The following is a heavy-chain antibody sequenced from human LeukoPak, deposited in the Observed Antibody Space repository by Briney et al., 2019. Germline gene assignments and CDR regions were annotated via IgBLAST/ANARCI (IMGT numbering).Heavy chain of an antibody. D-gene: IGHD6-13*01. J-gene: IGHJ5*02. CDR3: ARDRGRIAAAGTGWFDP. V-gene: IGHV3-53*01. CDR2: IYSGGST. CDR1: GFTVSSNY. Sequence: GGSLRLSCAASGFTVSSNYMSWVRQATGKGLEWVSVIYSGGSTYYADSVKGRFTISRDNSKNTLYLQMNSLRAEDTAVYYCARDRGRIAAAGTGWFDPWGQGTLVTVSS.